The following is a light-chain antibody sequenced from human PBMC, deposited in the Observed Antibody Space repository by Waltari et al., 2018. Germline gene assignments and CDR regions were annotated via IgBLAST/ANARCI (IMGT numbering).Light chain of an antibody. CDR3: CSFTSRSTWV. J-gene: IGLJ3*02. CDR1: SSDAGGYNY. Sequence: QSALTQPASVSGSPGQSITISCTGTSSDAGGYNYVSWYQQHPGKVPKLLIFDVSNPPTVVSTRFTGSKSGKTASLTISGLQAEDESDYYCCSFTSRSTWVFGGGTKLTVL. CDR2: DVS. V-gene: IGLV2-14*01.